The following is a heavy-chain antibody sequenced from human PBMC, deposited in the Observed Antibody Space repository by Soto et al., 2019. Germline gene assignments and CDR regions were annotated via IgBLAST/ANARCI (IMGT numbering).Heavy chain of an antibody. D-gene: IGHD6-19*01. J-gene: IGHJ6*03. CDR1: VYTFTSYG. CDR3: ARSYSSGPYYMDV. V-gene: IGHV1-18*01. Sequence: ASVKVSCKASVYTFTSYGISWVRQAPGQGLEWMGWISACGGNTNYAQKFQGRVTMTRDTSTSTVYMELSSLRSEDTAVYYCARSYSSGPYYMDVWGKGATVTVS. CDR2: ISACGGNT.